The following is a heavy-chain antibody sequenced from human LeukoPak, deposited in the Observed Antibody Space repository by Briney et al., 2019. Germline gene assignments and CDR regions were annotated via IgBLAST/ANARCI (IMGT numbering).Heavy chain of an antibody. V-gene: IGHV1-18*01. CDR2: ISAYNGNT. CDR3: ARDPLTRVATPNWFDP. Sequence: GGSVKVSCKASGYTFTSYGISWVRQAPGQGLEWMGWISAYNGNTNYAQKLQGRVTMTTDTSTSTAYMELRSLRSDDTAVYYCARDPLTRVATPNWFDPWGQGTLVTVSS. CDR1: GYTFTSYG. D-gene: IGHD5-12*01. J-gene: IGHJ5*02.